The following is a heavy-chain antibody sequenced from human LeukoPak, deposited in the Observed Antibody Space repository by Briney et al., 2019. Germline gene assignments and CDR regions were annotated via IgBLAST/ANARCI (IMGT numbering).Heavy chain of an antibody. CDR1: GGSISSSSYY. J-gene: IGHJ4*02. CDR3: ARQKGSGWYDY. D-gene: IGHD6-19*01. V-gene: IGHV4-39*01. Sequence: SETLSLTCTVSGGSISSSSYYWGWIRQPPGKGLEWIGSIYYSRSTYYNPSLKSRVTISVDTSKNQFSLKLSSVTAADTAVYYCARQKGSGWYDYWGQGTLVTVSS. CDR2: IYYSRST.